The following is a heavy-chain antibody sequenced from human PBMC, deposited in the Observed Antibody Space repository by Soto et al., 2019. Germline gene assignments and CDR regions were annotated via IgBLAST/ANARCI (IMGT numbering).Heavy chain of an antibody. CDR1: GDSFSTDW. CDR2: IYPGDFRT. J-gene: IGHJ5*02. CDR3: AKRGFSSPESSP. V-gene: IGHV5-51*01. Sequence: VESLKISCKGSGDSFSTDWIGWVRQMPGKGLEWMGVIYPGDFRTRYSPPFQGQVTISADKSIGTAYLQWSSLKASDTAMYYCAKRGFSSPESSPWGQGNLVPVSS. D-gene: IGHD3-10*01.